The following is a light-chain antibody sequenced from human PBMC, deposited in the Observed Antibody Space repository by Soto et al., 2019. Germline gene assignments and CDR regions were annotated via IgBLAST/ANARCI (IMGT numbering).Light chain of an antibody. J-gene: IGKJ2*01. CDR1: QSVSSSY. Sequence: EIVLTQSPGTLSLSPGERATLSCRASQSVSSSYLAWYQQKPGQAPRLLIYGASSRATGIPDRFSGSGSGTDFTLPISRLEPEDFAVYYCQQYGSSEYTFGQGTQLEIK. CDR2: GAS. CDR3: QQYGSSEYT. V-gene: IGKV3-20*01.